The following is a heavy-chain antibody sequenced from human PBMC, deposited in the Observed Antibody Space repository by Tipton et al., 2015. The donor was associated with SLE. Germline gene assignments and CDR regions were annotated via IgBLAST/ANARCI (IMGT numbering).Heavy chain of an antibody. D-gene: IGHD6-6*01. CDR3: ARDYSSSSSYYYYYMDV. J-gene: IGHJ6*03. Sequence: TLSLTCTVSGGSISRYYWNWIRQPPGKGLEWIGYIFYSGSTNYNPSLKSRVTISVDTSKNQFSLKLSSVTAADTAVYYCARDYSSSSSYYYYYMDVWGKGTTVTVSS. V-gene: IGHV4-59*01. CDR2: IFYSGST. CDR1: GGSISRYY.